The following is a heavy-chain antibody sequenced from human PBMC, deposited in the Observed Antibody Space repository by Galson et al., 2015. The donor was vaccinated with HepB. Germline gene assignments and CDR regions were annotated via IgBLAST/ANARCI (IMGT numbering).Heavy chain of an antibody. CDR2: ISAYNGNT. V-gene: IGHV1-18*04. CDR1: GYTFTSYG. Sequence: SVKASCKASGYTFTSYGISWVRQAPGQGLEWMGWISAYNGNTNYAQKLQGRVTMTTDTSTSTAYMELRSLRSDDTAVYYCARDVRRYSSSWRNWFDPWGQGTLVTVSS. D-gene: IGHD6-13*01. CDR3: ARDVRRYSSSWRNWFDP. J-gene: IGHJ5*02.